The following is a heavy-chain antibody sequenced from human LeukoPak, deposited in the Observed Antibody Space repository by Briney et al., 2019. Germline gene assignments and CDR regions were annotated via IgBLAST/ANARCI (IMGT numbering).Heavy chain of an antibody. CDR1: GFTFSSYW. Sequence: GGSLRLSCAASGFTFSSYWMHWVRQAPGKGLVWVSRINSDESSTSYADSVKGRFTISRDNAKNTLYLQMNSLRAEDTAVYYCARTSGDLEAFDIWGQGTMVTVSS. V-gene: IGHV3-74*01. CDR2: INSDESST. J-gene: IGHJ3*02. CDR3: ARTSGDLEAFDI. D-gene: IGHD7-27*01.